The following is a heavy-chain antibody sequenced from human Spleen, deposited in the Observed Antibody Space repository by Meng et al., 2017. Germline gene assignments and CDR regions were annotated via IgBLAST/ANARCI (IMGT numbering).Heavy chain of an antibody. CDR2: TSRDGSDT. Sequence: EVQLVESGGGLVQPGGSLRLSCAASGFILRSYWMHWVRQAPGKGLVWVSRTSRDGSDTVYADSVKGRFTISKDNAKNMLYLQMNSLRVEDTAVYYCAKDAIWGQGTLVTVSS. CDR1: GFILRSYW. J-gene: IGHJ4*02. V-gene: IGHV3-74*01. CDR3: AKDAI.